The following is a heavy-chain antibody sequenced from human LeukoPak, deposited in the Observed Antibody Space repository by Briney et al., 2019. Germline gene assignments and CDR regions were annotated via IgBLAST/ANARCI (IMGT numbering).Heavy chain of an antibody. CDR3: ARVGSYDSSGYYYRAFGY. CDR1: GYTFTSYD. V-gene: IGHV1-8*01. D-gene: IGHD3-22*01. J-gene: IGHJ4*02. Sequence: ASVKVSCKASGYTFTSYDINWVRQAPGQGLEWMGWMNPSSGNTGYAQKFQGRVTMTRNTSISTAYMELSSLRSEDTAVYYCARVGSYDSSGYYYRAFGYWGQGTLVTVSS. CDR2: MNPSSGNT.